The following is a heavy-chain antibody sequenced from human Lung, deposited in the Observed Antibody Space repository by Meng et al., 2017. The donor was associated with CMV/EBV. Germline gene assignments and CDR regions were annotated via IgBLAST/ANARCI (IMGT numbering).Heavy chain of an antibody. D-gene: IGHD3-3*01. V-gene: IGHV4-38-2*02. J-gene: IGHJ4*02. CDR1: DYSISSGFY. Sequence: GSLRLSCTVSDYSISSGFYWGCVRQPPGKGLGWIGSIHHTGSSYYNPSLKSRVTLSVDTSKNQFSLKVTSVTAADTAVYYWSRGIFGGVDYWGQGTLVTVSS. CDR2: IHHTGSS. CDR3: SRGIFGGVDY.